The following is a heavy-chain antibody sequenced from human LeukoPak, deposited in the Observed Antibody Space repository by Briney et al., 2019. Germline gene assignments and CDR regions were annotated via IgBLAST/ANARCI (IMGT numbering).Heavy chain of an antibody. CDR1: GFTFSTYA. J-gene: IGHJ6*04. D-gene: IGHD3-10*02. CDR3: AELGITMIGGV. CDR2: ISSSGSTI. Sequence: GGSLRLSCAASGFTFSTYAMSWVRQAPGKGLEWVSYISSSGSTIYYADSVKGRFTISRDNAKNSLYLQMNSLRAEDTAVYYCAELGITMIGGVWGKGTTVTISS. V-gene: IGHV3-48*03.